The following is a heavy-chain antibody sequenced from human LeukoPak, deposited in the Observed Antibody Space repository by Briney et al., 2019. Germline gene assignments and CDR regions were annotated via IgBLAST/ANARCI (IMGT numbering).Heavy chain of an antibody. CDR3: AKDRAPDNYGSGSYYNGPCYFDY. D-gene: IGHD3-10*01. Sequence: PGGSLRLSCPASAFTVSIHAMSWVRQAPGRGLEWVSAISCSGGSTYYAGSLKGRFTISRDNSKNTLYLQMNSLRGEDKAVYYCAKDRAPDNYGSGSYYNGPCYFDYWGQGTLVTVSS. J-gene: IGHJ4*02. V-gene: IGHV3-23*01. CDR2: ISCSGGST. CDR1: AFTVSIHA.